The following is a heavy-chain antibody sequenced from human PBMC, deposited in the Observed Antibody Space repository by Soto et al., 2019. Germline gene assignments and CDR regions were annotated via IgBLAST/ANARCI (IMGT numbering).Heavy chain of an antibody. D-gene: IGHD3-3*01. J-gene: IGHJ5*02. CDR2: IYYSGST. Sequence: PSETLSLTCTVSGGSISSGGYYWSWIRQHPGKGLEWIGYIYYSGSTYYNPSLKSRVTTSVDTSKNQFSLKLSSVTAADTAVYYCARAYDFWSGYYINWFDPWGQGTLVTVSS. CDR3: ARAYDFWSGYYINWFDP. CDR1: GGSISSGGYY. V-gene: IGHV4-31*03.